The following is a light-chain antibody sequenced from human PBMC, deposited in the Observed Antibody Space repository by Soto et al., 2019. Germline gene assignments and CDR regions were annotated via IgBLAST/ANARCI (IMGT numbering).Light chain of an antibody. CDR3: QHYGSSQRT. CDR2: GAS. Sequence: ELVLTQSPGTLSLSLGERATLSCRASQSVSSIYLAWYQQKPGQAPRLLIYGASSRATGIPDRFSGSGSGTDFTLTISRLEPEDFAVYYCQHYGSSQRTFGQGTKV. CDR1: QSVSSIY. J-gene: IGKJ1*01. V-gene: IGKV3-20*01.